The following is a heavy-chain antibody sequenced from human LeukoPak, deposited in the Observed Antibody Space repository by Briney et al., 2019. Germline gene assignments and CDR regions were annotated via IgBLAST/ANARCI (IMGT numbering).Heavy chain of an antibody. V-gene: IGHV4-39*07. Sequence: SETPSLTCTVSGGSISSSSYYWGWIRQPPGKGLEWIGSIYYSGSTYYNPSLKSRVTISVDTSKNQFSLKLSSVTAADTAVYYCARVYSYGYYYYYYYMDVWGKGTTVTVSS. CDR3: ARVYSYGYYYYYYYMDV. CDR2: IYYSGST. D-gene: IGHD5-18*01. CDR1: GGSISSSSYY. J-gene: IGHJ6*03.